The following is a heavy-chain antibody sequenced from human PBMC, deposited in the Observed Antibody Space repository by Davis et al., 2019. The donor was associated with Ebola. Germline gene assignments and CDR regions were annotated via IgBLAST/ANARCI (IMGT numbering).Heavy chain of an antibody. CDR2: ISSSSSYI. J-gene: IGHJ6*02. V-gene: IGHV3-21*04. D-gene: IGHD4-17*01. CDR3: ARAGGSTTLTAPSMDV. CDR1: GFTVSSNY. Sequence: GESLKISCAASGFTVSSNYMSWVRQAPGKGLEWVSSISSSSSYIYYADSVKGRFTISRDNAKNSLYLQMNSLRAEDTAVYYCARAGGSTTLTAPSMDVWGQGTTVTVSS.